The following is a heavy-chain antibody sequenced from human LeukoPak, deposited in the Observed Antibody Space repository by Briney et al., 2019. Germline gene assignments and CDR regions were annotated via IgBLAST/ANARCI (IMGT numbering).Heavy chain of an antibody. D-gene: IGHD3-16*02. V-gene: IGHV4-34*01. CDR2: INHSGST. J-gene: IGHJ4*02. CDR1: GGSFSGYY. Sequence: SETLSLTCAVYGGSFSGYYWSWIRQPPGKGLEWIGEINHSGSTNSNPSLKSRVTISVDTSKNQFSLKLSSVTAADTAVYYCARRSMITFGGVIYDYWGQGTLVTVSS. CDR3: ARRSMITFGGVIYDY.